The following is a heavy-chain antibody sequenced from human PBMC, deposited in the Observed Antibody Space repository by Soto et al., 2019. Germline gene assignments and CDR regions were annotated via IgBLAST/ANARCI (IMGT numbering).Heavy chain of an antibody. J-gene: IGHJ5*02. Sequence: TLSLTCAVYGGSFRGYYWSWIRQPPGKGLEWIGEIKHSGSTNYNPSLKSRVTISVDTSKNQFSLKLSSVTAADTAVYYCARPRNLLTTGTTGYWFDPWGQGTLVTVSS. CDR2: IKHSGST. V-gene: IGHV4-34*01. CDR1: GGSFRGYY. D-gene: IGHD1-1*01. CDR3: ARPRNLLTTGTTGYWFDP.